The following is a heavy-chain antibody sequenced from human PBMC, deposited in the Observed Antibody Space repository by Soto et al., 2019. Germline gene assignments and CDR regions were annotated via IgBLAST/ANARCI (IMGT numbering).Heavy chain of an antibody. J-gene: IGHJ6*02. CDR3: AKSLSTAVNDGLDV. D-gene: IGHD2-2*01. CDR1: GFTFSDNA. CDR2: ISDDGDST. V-gene: IGHV3-23*01. Sequence: EVQLLESGGGLVQPGGSLRLSCGASGFTFSDNAMTWVRQAPGKGLEWVSSISDDGDSTYYADSVKGRFAVSRDNSKNTLFLHMHSPGPEDTAVYYCAKSLSTAVNDGLDVWGQGNSVTVSS.